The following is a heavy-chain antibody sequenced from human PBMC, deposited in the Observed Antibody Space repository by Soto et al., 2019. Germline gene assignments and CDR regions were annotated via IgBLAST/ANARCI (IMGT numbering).Heavy chain of an antibody. J-gene: IGHJ6*02. V-gene: IGHV1-69*01. CDR2: IIPISETT. CDR3: ARSQGSSTSLEIYYYYYYGMDV. D-gene: IGHD2-2*01. CDR1: GGTFSSYA. Sequence: QVQLVQSGAEVKKPGSSVKVSCKASGGTFSSYAISWVRQAPGQGLEWMGGIIPISETTNYAQKVQGRVTITADESKSTAYMELSSVRSEDTAVYYCARSQGSSTSLEIYYYYYYGMDVWGQGTTVTVSS.